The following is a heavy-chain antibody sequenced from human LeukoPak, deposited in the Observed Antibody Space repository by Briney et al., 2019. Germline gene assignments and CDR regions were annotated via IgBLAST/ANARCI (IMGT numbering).Heavy chain of an antibody. V-gene: IGHV4-39*01. Sequence: SETLSLTCTVSGGSISSSSYYWGWIRQPPGKGLEWIGEINHSGSTNYNPSLKSRVTISVDTSKNQFSLKLSSVTAADTAVYYCARHLGKYGSGSYGVPRYYYYMDVWGKGTTVTISS. CDR1: GGSISSSSYY. CDR2: INHSGST. CDR3: ARHLGKYGSGSYGVPRYYYYMDV. J-gene: IGHJ6*03. D-gene: IGHD3-10*01.